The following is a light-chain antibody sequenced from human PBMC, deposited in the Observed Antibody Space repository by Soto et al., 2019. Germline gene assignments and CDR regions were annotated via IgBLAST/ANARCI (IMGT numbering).Light chain of an antibody. V-gene: IGKV1-6*01. CDR3: LQDYSYPLT. CDR2: AAS. CDR1: QDIRSY. J-gene: IGKJ4*01. Sequence: AIQMTQSPSSLSASVGDRVTITCRASQDIRSYLGWYQQEPGKAPKLLIYAASSLQSGVPSRFSGSGSGTDFTLTISSLQPEDFAIYYCLQDYSYPLTFGGGTKVEIK.